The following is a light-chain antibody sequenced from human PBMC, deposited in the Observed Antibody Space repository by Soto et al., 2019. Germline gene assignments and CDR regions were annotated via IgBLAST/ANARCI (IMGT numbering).Light chain of an antibody. CDR1: QSISDW. CDR3: QQYNREWT. J-gene: IGKJ1*01. CDR2: KAS. V-gene: IGKV1-5*03. Sequence: DIQMTQSPSTLSASVGDRVTITCRASQSISDWLAWYQQKPGKAPKLLIYKASSLESGVPSRFSGSGSGTEFTLTISSLHPDDFATYYRQQYNREWTFGQGTKVEIK.